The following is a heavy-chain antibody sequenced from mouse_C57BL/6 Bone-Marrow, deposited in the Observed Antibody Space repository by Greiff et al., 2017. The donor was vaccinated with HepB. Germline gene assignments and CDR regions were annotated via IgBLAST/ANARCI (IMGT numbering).Heavy chain of an antibody. J-gene: IGHJ1*03. Sequence: EVKVVESGGGLVKPGGSLKLSCAASGFTFSDYGMHWVRQSPEKGLEWVAYLSSGSRTIYYADTVKGRFTISRDNANNTLLLQMTRLRSEDTAMYYCAKTFTRYFDVWGTGPTVSVTS. CDR2: LSSGSRTI. V-gene: IGHV5-17*01. CDR1: GFTFSDYG. CDR3: AKTFTRYFDV.